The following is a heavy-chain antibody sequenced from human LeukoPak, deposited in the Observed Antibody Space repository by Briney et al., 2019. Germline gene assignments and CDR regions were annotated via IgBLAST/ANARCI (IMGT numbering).Heavy chain of an antibody. D-gene: IGHD2-15*01. CDR2: IYHSGST. CDR1: GGSISSRSYY. V-gene: IGHV4-39*07. J-gene: IGHJ4*02. Sequence: PSETLSLTCNVSGGSISSRSYYWSWLRQPPGKGLEWIATIYHSGSTYYNPSLKSRVAISVDKSENHISLKLTSVTAADTAVYYCAREGGPYRPLDYSGQGTLVTVAS. CDR3: AREGGPYRPLDY.